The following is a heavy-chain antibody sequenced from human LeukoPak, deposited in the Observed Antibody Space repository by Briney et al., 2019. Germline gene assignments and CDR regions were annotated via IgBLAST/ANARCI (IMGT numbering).Heavy chain of an antibody. CDR2: IYTSGST. CDR3: ARVTWELPTDFDY. CDR1: GGSISSGSYY. D-gene: IGHD1-26*01. V-gene: IGHV4-61*02. J-gene: IGHJ4*02. Sequence: SQTLSLTCTVSGGSISSGSYYWSWIRQPAGKGLEWIGRIYTSGSTNYNPSLKSRVTISVDTSKNQFSLKLSSVTAADTAVYYCARVTWELPTDFDYWGQGTLVTVSS.